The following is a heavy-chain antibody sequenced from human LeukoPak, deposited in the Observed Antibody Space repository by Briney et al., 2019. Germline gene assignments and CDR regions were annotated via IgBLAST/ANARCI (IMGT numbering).Heavy chain of an antibody. CDR3: ARDCSSTSCPSAFDI. CDR1: GFTFSSYS. Sequence: GGSLRLSCAASGFTFSSYSMNWVRQAPGKGLEWVSSIGSSSSYIYYADSVKGRFTISRDNAKNSLYLQMNSLRAEDTAVYYCARDCSSTSCPSAFDIWGQGTMVTVSS. D-gene: IGHD2-2*01. V-gene: IGHV3-21*01. J-gene: IGHJ3*02. CDR2: IGSSSSYI.